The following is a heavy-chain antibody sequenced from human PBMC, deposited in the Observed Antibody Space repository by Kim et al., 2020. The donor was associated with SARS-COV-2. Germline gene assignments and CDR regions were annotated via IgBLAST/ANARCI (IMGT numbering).Heavy chain of an antibody. V-gene: IGHV4-34*01. D-gene: IGHD4-17*01. CDR1: GGSFSSYY. CDR3: ARGIRGPGDYNGYYYYY. Sequence: SETLSLTCAVYGGSFSSYYWSWIRQPPGKGLEWIGEINHSGSTNYNPSLKSRVIISGDKSKNQFSLKVTSVTAADTAVDYYARGIRGPGDYNGYYYYY. J-gene: IGHJ6*03. CDR2: INHSGST.